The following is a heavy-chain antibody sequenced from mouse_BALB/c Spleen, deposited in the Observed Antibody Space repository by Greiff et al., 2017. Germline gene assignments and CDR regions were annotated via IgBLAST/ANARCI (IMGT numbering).Heavy chain of an antibody. Sequence: EVQLVESGGGLVKPGGSLKLSCAASGFTFSSYAMSWVRQTPEKRLEWVATISSGGSYTYYPDSVKGRFTISRDNAKNTLYLQMSSLRSEDTAMYYCARQGNYYFDYWGQGTTLTVAS. D-gene: IGHD2-1*01. J-gene: IGHJ2*01. CDR1: GFTFSSYA. V-gene: IGHV5-9-3*01. CDR2: ISSGGSYT. CDR3: ARQGNYYFDY.